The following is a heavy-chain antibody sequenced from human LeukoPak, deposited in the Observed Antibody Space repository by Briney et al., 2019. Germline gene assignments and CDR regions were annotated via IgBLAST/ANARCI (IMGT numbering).Heavy chain of an antibody. CDR1: GFTFSNYH. CDR3: AKDQQSISYSP. CDR2: ISSTSGYI. V-gene: IGHV3-21*04. Sequence: GGSLRLACSGSGFTFSNYHLHWVRQAPGKGLEWVSSISSTSGYIYYADSVKGRFTISRDNSKNTLYLQMNSLRVEDTAIYNCAKDQQSISYSPWGQGTLVTVSS. D-gene: IGHD4-11*01. J-gene: IGHJ5*02.